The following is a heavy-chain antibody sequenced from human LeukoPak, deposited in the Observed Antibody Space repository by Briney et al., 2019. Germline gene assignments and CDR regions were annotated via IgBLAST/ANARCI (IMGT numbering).Heavy chain of an antibody. V-gene: IGHV3-23*01. CDR1: GVMFSSHG. CDR3: AKNLLGSESFSWYFDL. CDR2: ISDTGSGT. Sequence: HAGGSLRLSCAASGVMFSSHGMSWVRQAPGKGLEWVSSISDTGSGTCYADSVKGRFTMSRDNSKNTLYLQMNSLRAEDTAVYYCAKNLLGSESFSWYFDLWGRGTLVTVSS. D-gene: IGHD1-26*01. J-gene: IGHJ2*01.